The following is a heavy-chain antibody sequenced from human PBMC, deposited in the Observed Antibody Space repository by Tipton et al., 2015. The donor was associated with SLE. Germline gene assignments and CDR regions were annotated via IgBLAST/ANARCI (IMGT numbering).Heavy chain of an antibody. CDR1: GGSISSYY. J-gene: IGHJ4*02. Sequence: TLSLTCTVSGGSISSYYWAWIRQPAGKGLEWIGRIYTGGYTKYNPSFENRVTVDASKDQLSLTLSSVTAADTAVYFCARHVTYGSGTYGPFYFDSWSQGTLVTVSS. CDR2: IYTGGYT. CDR3: ARHVTYGSGTYGPFYFDS. D-gene: IGHD3-10*01. V-gene: IGHV4-4*07.